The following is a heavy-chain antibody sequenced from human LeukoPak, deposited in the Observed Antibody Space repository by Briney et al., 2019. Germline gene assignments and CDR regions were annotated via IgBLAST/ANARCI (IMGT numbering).Heavy chain of an antibody. D-gene: IGHD2-21*02. CDR3: ARDRVVTNSGYLQVIDY. CDR1: GYSISSGY. Sequence: LSLTCTVSGYSISSGYYWGWVRQAPGKGLEWVAVISSDGTNEYYVDSVKGRFTISRDNSKNTLYLQMNGLRAEDTAVYYCARDRVVTNSGYLQVIDYWGQGTLVTVSS. J-gene: IGHJ4*02. V-gene: IGHV3-30-3*01. CDR2: ISSDGTNE.